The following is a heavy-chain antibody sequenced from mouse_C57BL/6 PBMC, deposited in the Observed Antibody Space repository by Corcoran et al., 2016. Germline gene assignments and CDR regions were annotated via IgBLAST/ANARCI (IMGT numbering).Heavy chain of an antibody. CDR3: ASWCAY. CDR2: IYPGSGNT. CDR1: GSTFTDYY. V-gene: IGHV1-76*01. Sequence: QVQLKPSGSELVRPGASVKLSCKASGSTFTDYYINWVKQRPGQGLEWIARIYPGSGNTYYNEKFKGKATLTAEKSSSTAYMQLSSLTSEDSAVYFCASWCAYWGQGTLVTVSA. J-gene: IGHJ3*01.